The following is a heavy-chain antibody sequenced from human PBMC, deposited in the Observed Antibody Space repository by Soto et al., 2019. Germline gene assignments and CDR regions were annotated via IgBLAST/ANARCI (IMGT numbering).Heavy chain of an antibody. D-gene: IGHD6-19*01. CDR2: IYYSGST. CDR3: ARVFSYSSSWEYSSGWYWYYYYGMDG. V-gene: IGHV4-39*01. J-gene: IGHJ6*02. Sequence: SETLSLTCTVSGGSISSSSYYWGWIRQPPGKGLEWIGSIYYSGSTYYNPSLKSRVTISVDTSKNQFSLKLSSVTAADTAVYYCARVFSYSSSWEYSSGWYWYYYYGMDGWGQGTTVTVSS. CDR1: GGSISSSSYY.